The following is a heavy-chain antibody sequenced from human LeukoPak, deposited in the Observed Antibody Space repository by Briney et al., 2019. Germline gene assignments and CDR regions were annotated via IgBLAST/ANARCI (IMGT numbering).Heavy chain of an antibody. CDR3: ARIYGSGSWPYYYYYYMDV. J-gene: IGHJ6*03. D-gene: IGHD3-10*01. Sequence: SEALFLTCTVSGGSISSYYWSWIRQPAGKGLEWIGRIYTSGSTNYNPSLKSRVTMSVDTSKNQFSLKLSSVTAADTAVYYCARIYGSGSWPYYYYYYMDVWGKGTTVTVSS. CDR1: GGSISSYY. CDR2: IYTSGST. V-gene: IGHV4-4*07.